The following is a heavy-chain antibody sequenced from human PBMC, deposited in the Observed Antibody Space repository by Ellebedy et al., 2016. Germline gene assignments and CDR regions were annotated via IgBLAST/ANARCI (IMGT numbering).Heavy chain of an antibody. J-gene: IGHJ4*02. D-gene: IGHD4-17*01. CDR2: LSGRDGIS. CDR1: GFIFGSYA. Sequence: GESLKISXTASGFIFGSYASTQIPYVFSKVLKWVYALSGRDGISYYSDSVKGRFTISRDNSRNTLYLQMNSLRAEDTAVYYCAKDWATTVTTSYLDYWGQGTLVTVSS. V-gene: IGHV3-23*01. CDR3: AKDWATTVTTSYLDY.